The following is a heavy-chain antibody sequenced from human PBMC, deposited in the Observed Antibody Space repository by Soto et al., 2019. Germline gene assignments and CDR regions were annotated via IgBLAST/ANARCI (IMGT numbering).Heavy chain of an antibody. CDR1: GGSIISHY. J-gene: IGHJ4*02. CDR2: IYYSGST. D-gene: IGHD5-12*01. Sequence: SETLSLTCTVSGGSIISHYWSWIRQPPGQGLEWIGYIYYSGSTNYNPSLKSRVTISVDTSKSQFSLRLSSVTAADTAVYFCARLDGYDYYFDYWGQGALVTVSS. V-gene: IGHV4-59*08. CDR3: ARLDGYDYYFDY.